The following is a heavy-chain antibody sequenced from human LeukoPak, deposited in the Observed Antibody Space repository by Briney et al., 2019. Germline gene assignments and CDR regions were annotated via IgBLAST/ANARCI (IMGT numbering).Heavy chain of an antibody. CDR1: GYTFTSYG. CDR3: ARDMEGYGSGSYYKKSGMDV. CDR2: ISAYNGNT. J-gene: IGHJ6*02. V-gene: IGHV1-18*01. D-gene: IGHD3-10*01. Sequence: ASVKVSCKASGYTFTSYGISWVRQAPGQGLEWMGWISAYNGNTNYAQKLQGRVTMTTDTSTSTAYMELRSLRSDDTAVYYCARDMEGYGSGSYYKKSGMDVWGQGTSVTVSS.